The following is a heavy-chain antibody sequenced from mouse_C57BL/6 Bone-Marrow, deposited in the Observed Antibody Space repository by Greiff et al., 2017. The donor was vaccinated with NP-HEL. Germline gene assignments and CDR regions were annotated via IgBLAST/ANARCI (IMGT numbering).Heavy chain of an antibody. CDR1: GFTFSDYG. CDR2: ISSGSSTI. J-gene: IGHJ1*03. CDR3: AREYYGSSYWYFDV. Sequence: EVHLVASGGGLVKPGGSLKLSCAASGFTFSDYGMHWVRQAPEKGLEWVSYISSGSSTIYYADTVKGRFTISRDNAKNTLFLQMTILRYEDTDMYYCAREYYGSSYWYFDVWGTGTTVTVSS. D-gene: IGHD1-1*01. V-gene: IGHV5-17*01.